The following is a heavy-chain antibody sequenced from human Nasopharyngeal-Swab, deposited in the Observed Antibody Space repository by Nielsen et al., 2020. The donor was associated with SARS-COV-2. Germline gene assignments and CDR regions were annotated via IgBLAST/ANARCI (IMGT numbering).Heavy chain of an antibody. D-gene: IGHD2-2*01. V-gene: IGHV3-21*01. J-gene: IGHJ6*02. Sequence: GRSLRLSCAASGLTFSSYSMNWVRQAPGKGLEWVSSISSSSSYIYYADSVKGRFTISRDNAKNSLYLQMNSLRAEDTAVYYCARGQYCSSTSCYARGYYYYYGMDVWGQGTTVTVSS. CDR3: ARGQYCSSTSCYARGYYYYYGMDV. CDR1: GLTFSSYS. CDR2: ISSSSSYI.